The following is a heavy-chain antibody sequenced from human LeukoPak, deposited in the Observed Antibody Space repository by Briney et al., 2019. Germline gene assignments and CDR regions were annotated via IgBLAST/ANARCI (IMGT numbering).Heavy chain of an antibody. Sequence: SETLSLTCTVSGGSISSTSYYWGWIRQPPGKGLEWIGSICYSGSTYYNPSLKSRVTISVDTSKNQFSLKLSSVTAADTAVYYCARHYRGSGSIYGMDVWGQGTTVTVSS. V-gene: IGHV4-39*07. D-gene: IGHD3-10*01. CDR3: ARHYRGSGSIYGMDV. J-gene: IGHJ6*02. CDR1: GGSISSTSYY. CDR2: ICYSGST.